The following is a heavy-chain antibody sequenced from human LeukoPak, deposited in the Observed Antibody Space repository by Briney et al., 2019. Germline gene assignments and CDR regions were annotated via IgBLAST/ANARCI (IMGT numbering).Heavy chain of an antibody. CDR2: IYYSGST. CDR3: ARGSWHGSGSYYSLFGS. CDR1: GGSISSGDYY. V-gene: IGHV4-30-4*01. Sequence: SGTLSLTCTVSGGSISSGDYYWSWIRQPPGTGLEWIGYIYYSGSTYYNPSLKSRVTISVDTSKNQFSLKLSSVTAADTAVYYCARGSWHGSGSYYSLFGSWGQGTLVTVSS. J-gene: IGHJ5*02. D-gene: IGHD3-10*01.